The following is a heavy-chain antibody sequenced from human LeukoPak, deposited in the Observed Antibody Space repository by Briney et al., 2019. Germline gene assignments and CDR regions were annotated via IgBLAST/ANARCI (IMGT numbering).Heavy chain of an antibody. V-gene: IGHV4-59*01. J-gene: IGHJ4*02. D-gene: IGHD4-17*01. Sequence: SETLSPTCTVSGGSISSYYWSWIRQPPGKGLEWIGYIYYSGSTNYNPSLKSRVTISVDTSKNQFSLKLSSVTAADTAVYYCARVSYGDYEYYFDYWGQGTLVTVSS. CDR2: IYYSGST. CDR3: ARVSYGDYEYYFDY. CDR1: GGSISSYY.